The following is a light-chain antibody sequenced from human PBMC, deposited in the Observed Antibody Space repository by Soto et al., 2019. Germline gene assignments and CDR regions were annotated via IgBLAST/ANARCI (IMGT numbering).Light chain of an antibody. CDR2: GAS. CDR3: QQYGSSPFT. CDR1: QSVSSSY. Sequence: IVLTQSPGTLSLSPGERATLSCRASQSVSSSYLAWYQQKPGQAPRLLIYGASSRATGIPDRFSDSGSGTDFTLTISRLEPEDFAVYYCQQYGSSPFTSAGGSKADIK. V-gene: IGKV3-20*01. J-gene: IGKJ4*01.